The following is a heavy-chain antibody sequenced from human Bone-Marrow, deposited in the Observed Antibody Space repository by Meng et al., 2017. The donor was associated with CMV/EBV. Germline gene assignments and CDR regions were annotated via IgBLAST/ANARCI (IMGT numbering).Heavy chain of an antibody. Sequence: GGSLRLSCAASGFTFSSYSMNWVRQAPGKGLEWVSSISSSSYIYYADSVKGRFTISRDNAKNSLYLQMNSLRAEDTAVYYCARDMDWEGSSSGRYFDYWGQGTLVTVSS. V-gene: IGHV3-21*01. CDR2: ISSSSYI. D-gene: IGHD6-6*01. J-gene: IGHJ4*02. CDR3: ARDMDWEGSSSGRYFDY. CDR1: GFTFSSYS.